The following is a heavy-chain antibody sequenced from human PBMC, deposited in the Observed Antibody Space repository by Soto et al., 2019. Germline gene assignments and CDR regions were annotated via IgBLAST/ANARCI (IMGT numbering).Heavy chain of an antibody. J-gene: IGHJ4*02. CDR3: AREGDYGDYFDVY. D-gene: IGHD4-17*01. CDR1: GGTFSSYT. CDR2: IIPILGIA. V-gene: IGHV1-69*08. Sequence: QVQLVQSGAEVKKPGSSVKVSCKASGGTFSSYTISWVRQAPGQGLEWMGRIIPILGIANYAQKFQGRVTITADKPTSTAYIELSSLRTEDTAVYYCAREGDYGDYFDVYWGQGTLVTVSS.